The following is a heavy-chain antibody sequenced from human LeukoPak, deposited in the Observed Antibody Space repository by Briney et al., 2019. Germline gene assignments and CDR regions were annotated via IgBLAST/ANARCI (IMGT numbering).Heavy chain of an antibody. D-gene: IGHD5-18*01. CDR1: GGSFSGYY. Sequence: SETLSLTCAVYGGSFSGYYWSWIRQPPGKGLEWIGEINHSGSTNYNPSLKSRVTISVDTSKNQFSLKLSSVTAADTAVYYCARAWIQFLAPNWSDPWGQGTLVTVSS. CDR2: INHSGST. J-gene: IGHJ5*02. V-gene: IGHV4-34*01. CDR3: ARAWIQFLAPNWSDP.